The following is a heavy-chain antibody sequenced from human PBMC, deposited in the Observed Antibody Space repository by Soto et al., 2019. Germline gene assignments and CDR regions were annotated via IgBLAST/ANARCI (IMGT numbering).Heavy chain of an antibody. V-gene: IGHV3-33*01. D-gene: IGHD5-12*01. CDR3: ARDVYNGYDWVRY. CDR1: GFTFSSYG. J-gene: IGHJ4*02. CDR2: IWYDGSNK. Sequence: QVQLVESGGGVVQPGRSLRLSCAASGFTFSSYGMHWVRQAPGKGLEWVAVIWYDGSNKYYADSVKGRFTISRDNSKNTLYLQMNSLRAEDTAVYYCARDVYNGYDWVRYWGQGTLVTVSS.